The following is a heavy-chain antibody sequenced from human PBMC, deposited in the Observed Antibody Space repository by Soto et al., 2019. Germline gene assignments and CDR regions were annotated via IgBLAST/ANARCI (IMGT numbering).Heavy chain of an antibody. J-gene: IGHJ4*02. CDR2: ISGSGGST. D-gene: IGHD7-27*01. Sequence: PGGSLRLSCAASGFTFTIFAMSWVRQSPGKGLEWVSTISGSGGSTYYADAVKGRFTISRDNSMGTLYLQMKSLRVEDTAIYYCAKGVPLGSTVDLGYRGQGTLVTVSS. CDR3: AKGVPLGSTVDLGY. CDR1: GFTFTIFA. V-gene: IGHV3-23*01.